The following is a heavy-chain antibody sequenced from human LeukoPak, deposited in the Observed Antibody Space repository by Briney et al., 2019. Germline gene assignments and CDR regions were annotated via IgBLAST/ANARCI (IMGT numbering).Heavy chain of an antibody. CDR1: GYTFTSYD. J-gene: IGHJ6*03. D-gene: IGHD5-18*01. V-gene: IGHV1-8*03. Sequence: ASVKVSCKASGYTFTSYDINWVRQATGQGLEWMGWMNPNSGNTGYAQKFQGRVTITRNTSISTAYMELSSLRSEDTAVYYCARDNYLVGYSYGTYYYYMAVWGKGTTVTVSS. CDR2: MNPNSGNT. CDR3: ARDNYLVGYSYGTYYYYMAV.